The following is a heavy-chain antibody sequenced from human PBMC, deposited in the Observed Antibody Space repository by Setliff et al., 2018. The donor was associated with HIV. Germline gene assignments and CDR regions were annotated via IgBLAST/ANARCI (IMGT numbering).Heavy chain of an antibody. D-gene: IGHD2-15*01. V-gene: IGHV4-61*01. CDR3: ARGLPHCSGVGCDRGWFDP. CDR1: SGSISSGSYY. J-gene: IGHJ5*02. CDR2: IYYSGST. Sequence: SETLSLTCTVFSGSISSGSYYWSWIRQPPGKGLEWIGYIYYSGSTTYNPSLESRVTISIDTSKNQFSLKLNSVTAADTAMYTCARGLPHCSGVGCDRGWFDPWGQGTLVTVSS.